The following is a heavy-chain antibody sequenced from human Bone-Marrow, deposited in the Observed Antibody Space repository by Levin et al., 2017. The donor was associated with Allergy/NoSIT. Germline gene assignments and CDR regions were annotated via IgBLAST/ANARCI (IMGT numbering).Heavy chain of an antibody. Sequence: AGGSLRLSCAASGFTFDDYGMSWVRQAPGKGLEWVSGINWNGGSTGYADSVKGRFTISRDNAKNSLYLQMNSLRAEDTALYHCARATRARASGYCSSTSCYPNQYYYDYYMDVWGKGTTVTVSS. CDR3: ARATRARASGYCSSTSCYPNQYYYDYYMDV. D-gene: IGHD2-2*01. CDR1: GFTFDDYG. CDR2: INWNGGST. V-gene: IGHV3-20*01. J-gene: IGHJ6*03.